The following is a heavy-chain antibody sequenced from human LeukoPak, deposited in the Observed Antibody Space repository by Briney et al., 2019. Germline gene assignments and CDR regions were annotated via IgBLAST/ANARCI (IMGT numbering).Heavy chain of an antibody. CDR2: IGTAGDT. V-gene: IGHV3-13*01. D-gene: IGHD5-18*01. CDR3: AREGSFGAFDI. CDR1: GFTFSSYD. Sequence: GGSLRLPCAASGFTFSSYDMHWVRQATGKGLEWVSAIGTAGDTYYPGSVKGRFTISRENAKNSLYLQMNSLRAGDTAVYYCAREGSFGAFDIWGQGTMVTVSS. J-gene: IGHJ3*02.